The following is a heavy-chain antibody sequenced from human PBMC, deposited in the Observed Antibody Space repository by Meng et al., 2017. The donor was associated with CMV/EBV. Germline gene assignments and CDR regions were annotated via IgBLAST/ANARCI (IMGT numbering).Heavy chain of an antibody. J-gene: IGHJ4*02. D-gene: IGHD1-26*01. CDR3: AKARGSGKYYNYFDY. V-gene: IGHV3-33*06. CDR1: EVTFSSYG. Sequence: SEVTFSSYGMHWVRQAPGKGLEWVTVIWNDGSTKYYADSVKGRFTISRDNSKNMLYLQMNSLRAEDTAVYYCAKARGSGKYYNYFDYWGQGALVTVSS. CDR2: IWNDGSTK.